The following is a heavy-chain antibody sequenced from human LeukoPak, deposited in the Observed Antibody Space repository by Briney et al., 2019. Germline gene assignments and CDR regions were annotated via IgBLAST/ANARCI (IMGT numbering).Heavy chain of an antibody. Sequence: KPSETLSLTCAVYGGSFSGYYWSWIRQPPGKGLEWIGEINHSGSTNYNPSLKSRVTISVDTSKNQFSLKLSSVTAADTAVYYCARGPPYRCSGTSCYFDYWGQGTLVTVSS. CDR3: ARGPPYRCSGTSCYFDY. CDR2: INHSGST. D-gene: IGHD2-2*01. J-gene: IGHJ4*02. CDR1: GGSFSGYY. V-gene: IGHV4-34*01.